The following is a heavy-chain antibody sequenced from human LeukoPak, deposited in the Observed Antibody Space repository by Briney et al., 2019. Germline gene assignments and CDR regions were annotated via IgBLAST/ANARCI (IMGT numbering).Heavy chain of an antibody. CDR2: ISSSSSTI. CDR1: GFTFSSYS. J-gene: IGHJ6*02. CDR3: AREGIGYCSSTSCDIYGMDV. Sequence: QPGGSLRLSCAASGFTFSSYSMNWVRQAPGKGLEWVSYISSSSSTIYYADSVKGRFTISRDNAKNSLYLQMNSLRAEDTAVYYCAREGIGYCSSTSCDIYGMDVWGQGTTVTVSS. V-gene: IGHV3-48*01. D-gene: IGHD2-2*01.